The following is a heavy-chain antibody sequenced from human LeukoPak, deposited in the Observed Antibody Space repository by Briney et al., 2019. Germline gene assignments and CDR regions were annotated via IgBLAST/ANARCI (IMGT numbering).Heavy chain of an antibody. Sequence: GGSLRLSCAASGFTFDDYAMHWVRQAPGKGLEGVSGISWNSGSIGYADSVKGRFTISRDNAKNSLYLQMNSLRAEDTALYYCAKAFTFGGVIAPLDYWGQGTLVTVSS. V-gene: IGHV3-9*01. CDR2: ISWNSGSI. CDR1: GFTFDDYA. CDR3: AKAFTFGGVIAPLDY. D-gene: IGHD3-16*02. J-gene: IGHJ4*02.